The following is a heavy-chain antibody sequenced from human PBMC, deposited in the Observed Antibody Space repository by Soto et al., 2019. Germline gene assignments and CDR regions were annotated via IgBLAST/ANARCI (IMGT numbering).Heavy chain of an antibody. V-gene: IGHV3-48*03. CDR2: ISSVGSTI. D-gene: IGHD2-15*01. CDR3: AKDATNITNFDY. CDR1: VFTFDNYE. J-gene: IGHJ4*02. Sequence: GWSLRLSCVASVFTFDNYEMNWVRQAPGKGLEWVSYISSVGSTIYYADSVKGRFTISRDNAKNSLYLQMNSLRAEDTAVYYCAKDATNITNFDYWGQGTLVTVSS.